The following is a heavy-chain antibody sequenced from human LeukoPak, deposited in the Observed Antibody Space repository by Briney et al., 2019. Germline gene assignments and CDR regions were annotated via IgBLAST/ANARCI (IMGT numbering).Heavy chain of an antibody. CDR1: GGSISTYY. J-gene: IGHJ1*01. Sequence: SETLSLTCTVSGGSISTYYWGWIRQPPGKGLEWIGGIYYSGSTYYNPSLKSRVTISVDTSKNQFSLKLSSVTAADTAVYYCARHPYCSSTSCRTNAEYFQHWGQGTLVTVSS. D-gene: IGHD2-2*01. CDR2: IYYSGST. CDR3: ARHPYCSSTSCRTNAEYFQH. V-gene: IGHV4-39*01.